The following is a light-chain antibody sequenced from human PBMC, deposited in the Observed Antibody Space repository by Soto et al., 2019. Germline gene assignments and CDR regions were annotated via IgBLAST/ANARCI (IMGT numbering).Light chain of an antibody. CDR3: SSYTSSTTYV. Sequence: QSALTQPASVSGSPGQSITISCTGTGSDIGGYNHVSWYQHHPGKAPKLIIYEVTNRPSGVSNRFSGSKSGNTASLTISGLQAEYEADYYCSSYTSSTTYVFATVTKLTVL. CDR1: GSDIGGYNH. J-gene: IGLJ1*01. V-gene: IGLV2-14*01. CDR2: EVT.